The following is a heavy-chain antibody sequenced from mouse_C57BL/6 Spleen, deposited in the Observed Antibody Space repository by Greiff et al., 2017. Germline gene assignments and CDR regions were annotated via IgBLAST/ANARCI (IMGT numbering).Heavy chain of an antibody. J-gene: IGHJ3*01. V-gene: IGHV14-4*01. Sequence: VQLKQSGAELVRPGASVKLSCTASGFNIKDDYMHWVKQRPEQGLEWIGWIDPENGDTEYASKFQGKATITADTSSNTAYLQLRSLTSEDTAVYYCTRTAQATAWFAYWGQGTLVTVSA. CDR3: TRTAQATAWFAY. CDR1: GFNIKDDY. CDR2: IDPENGDT. D-gene: IGHD3-2*02.